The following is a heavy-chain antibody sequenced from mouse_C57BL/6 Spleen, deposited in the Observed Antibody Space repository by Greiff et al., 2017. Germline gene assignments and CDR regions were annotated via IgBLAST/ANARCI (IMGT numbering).Heavy chain of an antibody. V-gene: IGHV1-59*01. CDR3: ANGSSYDYFDY. CDR2: IDPSDSYT. J-gene: IGHJ2*01. CDR1: GYTFTSYW. Sequence: QVQLQQPGAELVRPETSVKLSCKASGYTFTSYWMHWVKQRPGQGLEWIGVIDPSDSYTNYNQKFKGKATLTVDTSSSTAYMQLSSLTSEDSAVYYCANGSSYDYFDYWGQGTTLTVSS. D-gene: IGHD1-1*01.